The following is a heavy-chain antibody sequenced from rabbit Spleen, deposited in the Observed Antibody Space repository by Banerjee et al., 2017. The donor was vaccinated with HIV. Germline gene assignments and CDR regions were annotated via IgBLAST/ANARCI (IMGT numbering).Heavy chain of an antibody. CDR1: GISFNNNYA. D-gene: IGHD6-1*01. CDR3: ASGYGGYNYGYDF. J-gene: IGHJ4*01. V-gene: IGHV1S40*01. Sequence: QSLEESGGDLVKPGASLTLTCTASGISFNNNYAMCWVRQAPGKGLEWIGCNYVGTSGTSVYASWAKGRFTVSKTSPTTVTLQMTSLTAADTATYFCASGYGGYNYGYDFWGPGTLVTVS. CDR2: NYVGTSGTS.